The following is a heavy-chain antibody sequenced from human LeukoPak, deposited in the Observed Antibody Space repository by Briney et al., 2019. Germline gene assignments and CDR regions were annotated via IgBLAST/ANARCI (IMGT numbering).Heavy chain of an antibody. J-gene: IGHJ4*02. D-gene: IGHD3-22*01. CDR3: ARVEVQWFLDY. Sequence: ASVKVSCKASGYTFTGYYMHWVRQAPGQGLEWMGWINPNIDGTNCAQKFQGRVTMTRDTSISTAYMELSRLRSDDTAVYYCARVEVQWFLDYCGQGTLVTVSS. CDR2: INPNIDGT. V-gene: IGHV1-2*02. CDR1: GYTFTGYY.